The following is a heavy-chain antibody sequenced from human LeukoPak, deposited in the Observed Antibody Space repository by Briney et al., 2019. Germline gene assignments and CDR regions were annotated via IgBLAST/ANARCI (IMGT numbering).Heavy chain of an antibody. V-gene: IGHV3-23*01. J-gene: IGHJ4*02. Sequence: PGGSLRLSCVASGFTFSTYAMNWVRQAPGKGLEWVSSITANGDATYYADSVKGRFTISRDNSKNTLYLQMSSLRAEDTAVYYCATFGVIVRNDYYDYWGQGALVAVSS. CDR1: GFTFSTYA. D-gene: IGHD3-3*01. CDR2: ITANGDAT. CDR3: ATFGVIVRNDYYDY.